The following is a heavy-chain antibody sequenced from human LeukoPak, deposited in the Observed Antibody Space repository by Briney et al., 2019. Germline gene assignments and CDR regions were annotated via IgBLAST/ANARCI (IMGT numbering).Heavy chain of an antibody. J-gene: IGHJ4*02. Sequence: GGSLRLSCAASGFTVSNNYMSWVRQAPGRGLEWVSLIHRGGTTYHADSVKGRFTISRDNSKNTVYFQMNSLRAEDTAVYYCARDEAAAGTTYPDYWGQGTLVTVSS. V-gene: IGHV3-53*01. CDR1: GFTVSNNY. CDR3: ARDEAAAGTTYPDY. CDR2: IHRGGTT. D-gene: IGHD6-13*01.